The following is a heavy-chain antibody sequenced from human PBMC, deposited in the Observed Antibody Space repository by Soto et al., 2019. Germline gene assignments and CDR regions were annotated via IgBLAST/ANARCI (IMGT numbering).Heavy chain of an antibody. CDR2: ISAYNGNT. D-gene: IGHD1-1*01. CDR3: ARGRIPHYNSERRPPYYYYYYGMDV. Sequence: ASVKVSCKASGYTFTSYGISWVRQAPGQGLEWMGWISAYNGNTNYAQKLQGRVTMTTDTSTSTAYMELRSLRSDDTAVYYCARGRIPHYNSERRPPYYYYYYGMDVWGQGTTVTVSS. CDR1: GYTFTSYG. V-gene: IGHV1-18*01. J-gene: IGHJ6*02.